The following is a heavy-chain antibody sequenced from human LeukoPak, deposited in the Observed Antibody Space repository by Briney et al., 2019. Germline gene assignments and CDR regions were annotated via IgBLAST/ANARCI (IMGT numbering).Heavy chain of an antibody. CDR1: GGSISSGGYY. J-gene: IGHJ5*02. CDR2: IYYSGST. V-gene: IGHV4-31*03. Sequence: SETLSLTCTVAGGSISSGGYYCSWLRQHRGRGLEWGGYIYYSGSTNYSPSLKSRVTISVDTSKNQYSLKLSSVTAADTAVYYCASAWFGVLAAWGQGTLVTVSS. CDR3: ASAWFGVLAA. D-gene: IGHD3-10*01.